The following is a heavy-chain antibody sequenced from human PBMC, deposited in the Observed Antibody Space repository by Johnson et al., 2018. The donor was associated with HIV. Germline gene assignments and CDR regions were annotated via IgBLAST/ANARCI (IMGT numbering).Heavy chain of an antibody. J-gene: IGHJ3*02. CDR3: ARFMGSTWSDASDI. CDR1: GFTFSDFY. Sequence: QVQLVESGGDLVKPGGSLRLSCTASGFTFSDFYMSWIRQAPGKGLEWVSYISTSGSNIYSADSVRGRFTISRDNAKNSLYLQMNFLRPEDTAVYYCARFMGSTWSDASDIWGQGTMVIVSS. CDR2: ISTSGSNI. V-gene: IGHV3-11*04. D-gene: IGHD1-26*01.